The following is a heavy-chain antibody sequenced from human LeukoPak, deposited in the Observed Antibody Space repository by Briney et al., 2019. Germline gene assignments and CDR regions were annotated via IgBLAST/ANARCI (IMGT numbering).Heavy chain of an antibody. V-gene: IGHV3-74*03. CDR2: INSDGYSI. CDR3: TRAGYSSGFDS. D-gene: IGHD6-19*01. CDR1: GITFSTYW. Sequence: GGSLRLSCAGSGITFSTYWMHWVRQAPGKGLVWVSRINSDGYSITYADSVKGRFTISRDNAKNTLYLQMNSLIAEDTAVYFCTRAGYSSGFDSWGQGTLVTVSS. J-gene: IGHJ5*01.